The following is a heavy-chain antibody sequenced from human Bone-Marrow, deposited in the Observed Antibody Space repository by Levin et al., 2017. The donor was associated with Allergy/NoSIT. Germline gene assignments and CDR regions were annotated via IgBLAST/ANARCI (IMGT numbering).Heavy chain of an antibody. CDR3: AREYRYGSHEYYLDF. CDR2: INTNTGRP. CDR1: GYIFVTLS. D-gene: IGHD1-26*01. J-gene: IGHJ4*02. Sequence: GESLKISCKAAGYIFVTLSIHWVRQAPGQGLEWMGWINTNTGRPTYAQDFTGRFVFSLDTSVSTAYLQISSLEAEDTAVYYCAREYRYGSHEYYLDFWGQGTRVTVSS. V-gene: IGHV7-4-1*02.